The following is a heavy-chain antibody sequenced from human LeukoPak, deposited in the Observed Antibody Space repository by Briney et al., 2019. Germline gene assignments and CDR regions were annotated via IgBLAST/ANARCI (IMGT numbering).Heavy chain of an antibody. CDR1: GYTFTGYY. Sequence: ASVKVSCKASGYTFTGYYMHWVRQAPGQGLEWMGWINPNSGGTNYAQKFQGRDTMTRDTSISTAYMELSRLRSDDTAVYYCARAVPNWKNFDYWGQGTLVTVSS. CDR3: ARAVPNWKNFDY. V-gene: IGHV1-2*02. CDR2: INPNSGGT. D-gene: IGHD1-1*01. J-gene: IGHJ4*02.